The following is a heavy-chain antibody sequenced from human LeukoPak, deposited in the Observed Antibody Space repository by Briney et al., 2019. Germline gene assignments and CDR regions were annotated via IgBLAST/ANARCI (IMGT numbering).Heavy chain of an antibody. J-gene: IGHJ1*01. CDR1: GFTFSSYG. V-gene: IGHV3-30*02. D-gene: IGHD1-26*01. CDR2: IRYDGSNK. CDR3: ATIVGVLPSAEYFQH. Sequence: QAGGSLRLSCAASGFTFSSYGMHWVRQAPGKGLEWVAFIRYDGSNKYYADSVKGRFTISRDNSKNTLYLQMNSLRAEDTAVYYCATIVGVLPSAEYFQHWGQGTLVTVSS.